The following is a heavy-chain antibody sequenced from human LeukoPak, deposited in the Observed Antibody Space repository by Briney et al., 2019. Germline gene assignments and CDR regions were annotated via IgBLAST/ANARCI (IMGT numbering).Heavy chain of an antibody. D-gene: IGHD3-9*01. Sequence: PGGSLRLSCAASGFTFSSYWMHWVRQAPGKGLVWVSRINSDGSSTSYADSVKGRFTISRDNAKNTLYLQMNSLRAGDTAVYYCARVPGRYYDILTGPDYWGQGPLVTVSS. CDR1: GFTFSSYW. J-gene: IGHJ4*02. V-gene: IGHV3-74*01. CDR2: INSDGSST. CDR3: ARVPGRYYDILTGPDY.